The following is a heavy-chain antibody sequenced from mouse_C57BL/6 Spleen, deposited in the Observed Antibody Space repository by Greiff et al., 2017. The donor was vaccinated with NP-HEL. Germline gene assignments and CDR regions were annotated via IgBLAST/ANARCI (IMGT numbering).Heavy chain of an antibody. V-gene: IGHV5-17*01. Sequence: VESGGGLVKPGGSLKLSCAASGFTFSDYGMHWVRQAPEKGLEWVAYISSGSSTIYYADTVKGRFTISRDNAKNTLFLQMTSLRSEDTAMYYCAKPTGKGAWCAYGGQGTLVTVSA. D-gene: IGHD4-1*01. J-gene: IGHJ3*01. CDR2: ISSGSSTI. CDR1: GFTFSDYG. CDR3: AKPTGKGAWCAY.